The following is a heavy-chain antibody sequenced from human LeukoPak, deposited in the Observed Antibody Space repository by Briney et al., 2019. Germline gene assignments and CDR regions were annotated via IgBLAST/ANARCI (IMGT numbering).Heavy chain of an antibody. V-gene: IGHV4-4*02. D-gene: IGHD4-17*01. J-gene: IGHJ4*02. CDR1: GGSISSSNW. CDR2: IYHSGST. Sequence: PSETLSLTCAISGGSISSSNWWSWVRQPPGKGLEWIGEIYHSGSTNYNPSLKSRVTISVDKSKNQFSLKLSSVTAADTAVYYCARSASSRLAVTTIDYWGQGTLVTVSS. CDR3: ARSASSRLAVTTIDY.